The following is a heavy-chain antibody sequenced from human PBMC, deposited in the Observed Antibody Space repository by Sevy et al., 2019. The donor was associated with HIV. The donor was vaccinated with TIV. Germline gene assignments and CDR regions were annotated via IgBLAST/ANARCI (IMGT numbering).Heavy chain of an antibody. Sequence: ASVKLSCKTSGYTFIGYYMHWVRQAPGQGLEWMGWINPNGGGTNYAQKFQGRVTMTSDTSIGTAYMELSGLRSDDTAIYYCARDHMYYYDTTAYYAGTDYWGQGTLVTVSS. CDR1: GYTFIGYY. V-gene: IGHV1-2*02. CDR2: INPNGGGT. J-gene: IGHJ4*02. CDR3: ARDHMYYYDTTAYYAGTDY. D-gene: IGHD3-22*01.